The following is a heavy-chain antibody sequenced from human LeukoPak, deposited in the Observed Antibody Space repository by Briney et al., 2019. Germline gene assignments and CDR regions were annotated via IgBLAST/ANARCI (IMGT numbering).Heavy chain of an antibody. CDR1: GGSISSSFYY. V-gene: IGHV4-39*01. CDR3: ARSGGYSYGNFDY. J-gene: IGHJ4*02. D-gene: IGHD5-18*01. Sequence: SETLSLACTVSGGSISSSFYYCGWIRQPPGKGLEWIGSIYHSGSTYYNPSLKSRVTISVDTSRNQFSLNLSSVTAADTAVYYCARSGGYSYGNFDYWGQGTLVTVSS. CDR2: IYHSGST.